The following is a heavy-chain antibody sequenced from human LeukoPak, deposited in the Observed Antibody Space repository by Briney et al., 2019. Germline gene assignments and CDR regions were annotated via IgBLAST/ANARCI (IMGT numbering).Heavy chain of an antibody. J-gene: IGHJ6*02. D-gene: IGHD2-21*02. Sequence: PSETLSLTCTVSGGSISSSSYYWSWIRQPPGQGLEWIGYIYYTGSTSYNPSLKSRVTISVDTSKNQFSLMLSSVTAADTAVYYCAKNWLSGHDFYVLGVWGQGTTVTVSS. V-gene: IGHV4-61*01. CDR1: GGSISSSSYY. CDR3: AKNWLSGHDFYVLGV. CDR2: IYYTGST.